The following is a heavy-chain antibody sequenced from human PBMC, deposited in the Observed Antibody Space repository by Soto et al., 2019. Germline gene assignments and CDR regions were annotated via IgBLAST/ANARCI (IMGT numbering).Heavy chain of an antibody. J-gene: IGHJ4*02. CDR3: ARSNIVLVPSAIGFDQ. CDR2: ISGYNGNT. CDR1: GYTFTSYG. V-gene: IGHV1-18*01. Sequence: ASVKVSCKTSGYTFTSYGISWVRQAPGQGLEWMGWISGYNGNTNYAQKFQGRVTMTTDTSTSTAYMELRGLRSDDTAVYYCARSNIVLVPSAIGFDQWGQGTLVTVSS. D-gene: IGHD2-2*01.